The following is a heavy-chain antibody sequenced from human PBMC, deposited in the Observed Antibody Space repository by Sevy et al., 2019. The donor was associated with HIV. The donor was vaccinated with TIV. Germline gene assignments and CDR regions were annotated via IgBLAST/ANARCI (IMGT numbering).Heavy chain of an antibody. J-gene: IGHJ6*02. V-gene: IGHV3-33*01. Sequence: GGSLRLSCAASGFTFSSYGMHWVRQAPGKGLEWVAVIWYDGSNKYYADSVMGRFTISRDNSKNTLYLQMNSLRAEDTAVYYCAREPTDDFWSGYEYYYYGMDVWGQGTTVTVSS. CDR2: IWYDGSNK. CDR1: GFTFSSYG. D-gene: IGHD3-3*01. CDR3: AREPTDDFWSGYEYYYYGMDV.